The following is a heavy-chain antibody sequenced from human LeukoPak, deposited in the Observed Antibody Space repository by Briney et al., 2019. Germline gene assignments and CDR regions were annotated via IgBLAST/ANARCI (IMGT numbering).Heavy chain of an antibody. CDR2: INSDGSTT. CDR1: GFTFSSYW. Sequence: GGSLRLSCGASGFTFSSYWMHWVRQAPGKGLVWISRINSDGSTTSYADSVKGRFTISRDNAKNTLYLQMNSLRAEDTAVYYCARVYDFWSGYYMDYWGQGTLVTVSS. J-gene: IGHJ4*02. V-gene: IGHV3-74*01. D-gene: IGHD3-3*01. CDR3: ARVYDFWSGYYMDY.